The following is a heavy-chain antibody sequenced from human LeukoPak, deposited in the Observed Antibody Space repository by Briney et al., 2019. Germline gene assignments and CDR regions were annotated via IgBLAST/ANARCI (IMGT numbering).Heavy chain of an antibody. V-gene: IGHV3-30-3*01. J-gene: IGHJ4*02. Sequence: GGSLRLSCAASGFTFSSYAMHWVRQAPGKGLEWVAVISYDGSNKYYADSVKGRVTISRDNSKNTLYLQMNSLRAEDSAVYYCARGSFYYYDKSGYSTVYYFDYWGQGTLVTVSS. CDR2: ISYDGSNK. CDR3: ARGSFYYYDKSGYSTVYYFDY. D-gene: IGHD3-22*01. CDR1: GFTFSSYA.